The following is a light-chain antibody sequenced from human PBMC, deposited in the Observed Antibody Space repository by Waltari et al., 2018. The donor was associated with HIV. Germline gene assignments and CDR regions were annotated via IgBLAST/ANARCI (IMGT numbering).Light chain of an antibody. CDR2: GDG. J-gene: IGLJ2*01. CDR1: SSNIGSNT. CDR3: GVWDDSLSGQAV. V-gene: IGLV1-44*01. Sequence: QSVLTQPASVSGTPGQGVTISCSGSSSNIGSNTVSWYQQLPGAAPKLFIFGDGLRPSGVPDRFSGSKSGTSASLAISGLQCEDEAVYFCGVWDDSLSGQAVFGGGTMLTVL.